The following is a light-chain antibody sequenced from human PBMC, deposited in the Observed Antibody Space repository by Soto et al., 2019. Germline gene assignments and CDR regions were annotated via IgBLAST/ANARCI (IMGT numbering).Light chain of an antibody. CDR2: GAS. J-gene: IGKJ1*01. V-gene: IGKV3-20*01. Sequence: EIVLTQSPGTLSLSPGERATLSCRASQSIRSNYVAWYQQKPGQGPRLLIYGASSRATGIPDRFSGSGSGTDFTLIISSLEPEDFAMYYCQQYGSSPRTFGQGTKVEIK. CDR3: QQYGSSPRT. CDR1: QSIRSNY.